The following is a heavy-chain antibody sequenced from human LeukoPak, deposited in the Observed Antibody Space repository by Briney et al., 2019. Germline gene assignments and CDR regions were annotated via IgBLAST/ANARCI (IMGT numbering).Heavy chain of an antibody. J-gene: IGHJ4*02. CDR2: ISSSSSYI. V-gene: IGHV3-21*01. CDR1: GFTFSSYS. D-gene: IGHD5-12*01. CDR3: ARERGEKWLREYYFDY. Sequence: GGSLRLSCAASGFTFSSYSMNWVRQAPGKGLEWVSSISSSSSYIYYADSVKGRFTISRDNAKNSLYLQMNSLRAEDTAVYYCARERGEKWLREYYFDYWGQGTLVTVSS.